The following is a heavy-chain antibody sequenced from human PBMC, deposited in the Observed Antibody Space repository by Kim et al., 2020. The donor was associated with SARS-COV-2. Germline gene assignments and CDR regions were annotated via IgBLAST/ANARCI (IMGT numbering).Heavy chain of an antibody. Sequence: GGSLRLSCAASGFIFNNAWMNWVRQASGKGLEWVGRIKSKANGWTTAYAAPVKGRFSISRDDSKNTPYLQMNSLKTEDTAVYYCTSVLGDYCAGGCSSGVWGRGTKVTVSS. CDR3: TSVLGDYCAGGCSSGV. V-gene: IGHV3-15*01. CDR2: IKSKANGWTT. CDR1: GFIFNNAW. D-gene: IGHD2-21*02. J-gene: IGHJ3*01.